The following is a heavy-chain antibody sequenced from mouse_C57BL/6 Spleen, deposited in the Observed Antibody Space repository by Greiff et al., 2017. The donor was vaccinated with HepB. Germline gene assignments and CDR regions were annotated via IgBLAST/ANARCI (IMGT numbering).Heavy chain of an antibody. Sequence: EVQLQQSGPELVKPGASVKIPCKASGYTFTDYNMDWVKQSHGKSLEWIGDINPNNGGTIYNQKFKGKATLTVDKSSSTAYMELRSLTSEDTAVYYCARPYYGSSYAMDYWGQGTSVTVSS. J-gene: IGHJ4*01. V-gene: IGHV1-18*01. CDR2: INPNNGGT. D-gene: IGHD1-1*01. CDR1: GYTFTDYN. CDR3: ARPYYGSSYAMDY.